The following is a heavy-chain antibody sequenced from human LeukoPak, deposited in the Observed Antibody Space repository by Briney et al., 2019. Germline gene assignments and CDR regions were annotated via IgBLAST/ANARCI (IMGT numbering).Heavy chain of an antibody. Sequence: ASVKVSCKASGYTFTSYYMHWVRQAPGQGLEWMGLINPSGGSTSYAQKFQGRVTMTRDTSTSTVYMELSSLRSEDTAVYYCARVGHYYDSSGFISYYYGMDVWGQGTTVTVSS. CDR2: INPSGGST. D-gene: IGHD3-22*01. CDR1: GYTFTSYY. J-gene: IGHJ6*02. CDR3: ARVGHYYDSSGFISYYYGMDV. V-gene: IGHV1-46*01.